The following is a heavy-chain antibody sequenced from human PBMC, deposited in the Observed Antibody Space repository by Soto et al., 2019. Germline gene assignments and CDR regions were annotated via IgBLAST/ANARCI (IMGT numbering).Heavy chain of an antibody. Sequence: LSLRWSVAGGSISNHCWSWIRKTPGKGLEWIGYIYYSGSTNYNPSLKSRVTISVDTSKNQFSLKLSSVTGAGTAVYYCGRDGTKLYYDILSDYQSHYGMDLRGPGTPGT. CDR1: GGSISNHC. V-gene: IGHV4-59*11. CDR2: IYYSGST. D-gene: IGHD3-9*01. CDR3: GRDGTKLYYDILSDYQSHYGMDL. J-gene: IGHJ6*02.